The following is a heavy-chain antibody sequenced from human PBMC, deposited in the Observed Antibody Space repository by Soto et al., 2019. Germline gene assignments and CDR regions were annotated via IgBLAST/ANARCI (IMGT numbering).Heavy chain of an antibody. J-gene: IGHJ4*02. CDR3: TRDWEITVSTWSFGGF. D-gene: IGHD3-10*01. V-gene: IGHV1-69*08. CDR2: IIPFHGVT. CDR1: GGTFSPYT. Sequence: QVQLVQSGAEVKKPGSSVKVSCKASGGTFSPYTINWVRQAPGQGLEWMGRIIPFHGVTNYAQKFQARVTITADKSTSTADMELSGLRFEDTAMYHCTRDWEITVSTWSFGGFWGRGTLVTVS.